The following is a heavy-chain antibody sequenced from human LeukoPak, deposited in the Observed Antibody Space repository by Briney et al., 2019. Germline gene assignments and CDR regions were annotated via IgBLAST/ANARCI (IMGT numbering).Heavy chain of an antibody. CDR2: INHSGST. V-gene: IGHV4-34*01. D-gene: IGHD3-22*01. CDR1: GGSSSGYF. J-gene: IGHJ4*02. Sequence: SETLSHTRAVYGGSSSGYFTSWTRQPPGKGLEWIGEINHSGSTNYNPSLKSRVTISLDTSKNQFSLKLSSVTAADTAVYYCARGGAYDSGGYAHWRQGTGVTVSS. CDR3: ARGGAYDSGGYAH.